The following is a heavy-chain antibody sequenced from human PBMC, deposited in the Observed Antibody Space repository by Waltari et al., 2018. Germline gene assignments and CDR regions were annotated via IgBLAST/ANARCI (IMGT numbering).Heavy chain of an antibody. D-gene: IGHD3-22*01. J-gene: IGHJ5*02. CDR2: ISSNGGRT. Sequence: EVQLVESGGGLVQPGGSLRLSCAASGFTFSSHTMHWVRPAPGKGLEYVSAISSNGGRTDYANSVKGRFTISRDNSKNTVYLQMGSLRAEDTAVYYCARGRYYYESDNNVLSWFDPWGQGTRVTVSS. CDR3: ARGRYYYESDNNVLSWFDP. CDR1: GFTFSSHT. V-gene: IGHV3-64*01.